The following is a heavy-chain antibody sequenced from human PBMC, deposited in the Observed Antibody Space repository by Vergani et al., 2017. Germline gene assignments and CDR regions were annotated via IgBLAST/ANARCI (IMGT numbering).Heavy chain of an antibody. D-gene: IGHD6-25*01. CDR3: ARARLWYFDL. CDR1: GYSLSSGYY. CDR2: IYHSGST. J-gene: IGHJ2*01. V-gene: IGHV4-38-2*01. Sequence: QVQLPESGPGLVKPSETLSLTCAVSGYSLSSGYYWGWIRQPPGKGLEWIGSIYHSGSTYYNPSLKSRVTISVDTSKNQFSLKLSSVTAADTAVYYCARARLWYFDLWGRGTLVTVSS.